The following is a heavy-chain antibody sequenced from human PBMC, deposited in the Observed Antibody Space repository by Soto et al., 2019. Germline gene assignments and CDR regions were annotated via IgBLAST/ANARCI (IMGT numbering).Heavy chain of an antibody. J-gene: IGHJ6*02. CDR3: ARVIAARPDYGMDV. CDR2: VSPYNGNT. D-gene: IGHD6-6*01. Sequence: ASVKVSCKTSVYTLTDHGLSWVRQAPGQGLEWLGWVSPYNGNTKYAQKFQGRVTMTTDTSTRTPYMELRSLRPDDTAVYYCARVIAARPDYGMDVWGQGTTVTVSS. V-gene: IGHV1-18*01. CDR1: VYTLTDHG.